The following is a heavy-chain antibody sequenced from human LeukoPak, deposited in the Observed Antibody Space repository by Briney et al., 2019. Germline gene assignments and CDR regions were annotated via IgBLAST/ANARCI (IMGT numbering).Heavy chain of an antibody. Sequence: GGSLRLSCAASGFTFSDSYMSWIRQAAGKGLEWVSYISGTSSHTNYADSVKGRFTISRDNAKKSLYLQMNSLRAEDTAVYYCARGSARWFDPWGQGTLVTVSS. J-gene: IGHJ5*02. CDR2: ISGTSSHT. CDR1: GFTFSDSY. CDR3: ARGSARWFDP. V-gene: IGHV3-11*05.